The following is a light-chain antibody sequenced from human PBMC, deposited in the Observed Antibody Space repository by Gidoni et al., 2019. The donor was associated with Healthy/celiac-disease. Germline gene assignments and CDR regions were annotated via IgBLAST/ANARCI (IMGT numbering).Light chain of an antibody. CDR1: QSISSW. Sequence: DIQMTQSPSTLSASVGDRVTIPCRASQSISSWLAWYQQKPGKAPKLLIDKASSLESGVPSRLSGSGSGTEFTLTISSLQPDDFATYYCQQYNSYSRTFXQXTKVEIK. CDR2: KAS. CDR3: QQYNSYSRT. J-gene: IGKJ1*01. V-gene: IGKV1-5*03.